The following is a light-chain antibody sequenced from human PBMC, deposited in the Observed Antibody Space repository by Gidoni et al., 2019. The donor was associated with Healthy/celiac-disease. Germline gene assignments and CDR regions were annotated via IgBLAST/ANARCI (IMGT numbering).Light chain of an antibody. CDR1: QSVSSY. J-gene: IGKJ3*01. CDR3: QQRSN. Sequence: IVLTQSPATLSLSPGERATLSCRASQSVSSYLAWYQQKPGQAPRLLIYDASNRATGIPARFSGSGSGTDFTLTISSLEPEDFAVYYCQQRSNFGPGTKVDIK. CDR2: DAS. V-gene: IGKV3-11*01.